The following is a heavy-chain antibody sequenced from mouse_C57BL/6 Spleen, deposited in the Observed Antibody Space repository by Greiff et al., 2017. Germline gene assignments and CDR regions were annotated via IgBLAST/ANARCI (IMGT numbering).Heavy chain of an antibody. CDR1: GYSFTDYN. CDR3: ASPYYYGSSLYAMDY. D-gene: IGHD1-1*01. J-gene: IGHJ4*01. Sequence: EVKLMESGPELVKPGASVKISCKASGYSFTDYNMNWVKQSNGKSLEWIGVINPNYGTTSYNQKFKGKATLTVDQSSSTAYMQLNSLTSEDSAVYYCASPYYYGSSLYAMDYWGQGTSVTVSS. CDR2: INPNYGTT. V-gene: IGHV1-39*01.